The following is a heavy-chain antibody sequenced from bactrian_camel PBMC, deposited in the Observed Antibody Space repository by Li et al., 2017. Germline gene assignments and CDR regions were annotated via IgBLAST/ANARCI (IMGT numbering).Heavy chain of an antibody. J-gene: IGHJ4*01. V-gene: IGHV3S40*01. D-gene: IGHD5*01. CDR2: VNNGGFTT. Sequence: VQLVESGGGSVQAGEALRLSCAASGYRYSSACMGWFRQAPGKGLEWVSRVNNGGFTTDYADSVKGRFTISRGNAKSTVYLQLSSLKTEDTAMYYCAEGWTHNYWGQGTQVTVS. CDR1: GYRYSSAC. CDR3: AEGWTHNY.